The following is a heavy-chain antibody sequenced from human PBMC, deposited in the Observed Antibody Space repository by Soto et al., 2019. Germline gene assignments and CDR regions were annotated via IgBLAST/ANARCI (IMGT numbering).Heavy chain of an antibody. CDR2: IYYSGST. CDR3: AREQGYYYGMDV. CDR1: GGSISSGGYY. V-gene: IGHV4-31*03. J-gene: IGHJ6*02. Sequence: SETLSLTCTVSGGSISSGGYYWSWIRQHPGKGLEWIGYIYYSGSTYYNPSLKSRFTISVDTSKNQFSLKLSSVTAADTAVYYCAREQGYYYGMDVWGQGTTVTVSS.